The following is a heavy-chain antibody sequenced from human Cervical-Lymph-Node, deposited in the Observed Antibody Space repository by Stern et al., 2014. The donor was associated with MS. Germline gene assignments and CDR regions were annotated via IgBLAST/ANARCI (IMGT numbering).Heavy chain of an antibody. CDR1: GFIFSSYA. D-gene: IGHD2-15*01. J-gene: IGHJ4*02. CDR2: LSNEGSKQ. CDR3: ARDTCRGGGCYFRY. Sequence: VQLVESGGGVVQPGRSLRLSCAASGFIFSSYAMHWVRQAPGKGLDWVAFLSNEGSKQFYADSMKGRFTISRDNSNNTLYLQMNSLRPEDTAVYYCARDTCRGGGCYFRYWGQGILITVSS. V-gene: IGHV3-30-3*01.